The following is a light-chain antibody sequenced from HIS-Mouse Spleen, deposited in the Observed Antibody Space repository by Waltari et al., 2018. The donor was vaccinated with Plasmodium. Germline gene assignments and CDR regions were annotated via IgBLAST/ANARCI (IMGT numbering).Light chain of an antibody. V-gene: IGLV2-23*01. J-gene: IGLJ2*01. Sequence: QSALTQPASVSGSPGQSITISCTGTSSDVGSYNLVSWYQQHPGKAPKLMIYEGSKRPSGVSNRFFGSKPGNTASLTIAGLQAEDEADYYCCSYAGSRVFGGGTKLTVL. CDR3: CSYAGSRV. CDR1: SSDVGSYNL. CDR2: EGS.